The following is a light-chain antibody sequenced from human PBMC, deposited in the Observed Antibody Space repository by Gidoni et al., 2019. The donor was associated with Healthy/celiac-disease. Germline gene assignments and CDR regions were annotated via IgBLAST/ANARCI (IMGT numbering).Light chain of an antibody. J-gene: IGLJ1*01. CDR2: GNS. CDR1: SSNIGAGYD. V-gene: IGLV1-40*01. Sequence: QSVLTQTPSGSGAPGQRVTISCTGSSSNIGAGYDVQWYQKLPGTAPKLIIYGNSNRPSGVPDRFSGSKSGASASLAITGLQAEDEADYYCQSHDSSLSGYVFGTGTKVTVL. CDR3: QSHDSSLSGYV.